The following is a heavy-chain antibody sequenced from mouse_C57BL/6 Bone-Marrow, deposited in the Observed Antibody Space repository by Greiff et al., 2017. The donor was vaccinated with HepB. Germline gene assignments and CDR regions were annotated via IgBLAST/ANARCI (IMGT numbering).Heavy chain of an antibody. CDR3: ARTGLLEGFAY. CDR2: IHPNSGST. J-gene: IGHJ3*01. D-gene: IGHD2-13*01. Sequence: QVQLQQSGAELVKPGASVKLSCKASGYTFTSYWMHWVKQRPGQGLEWIGMIHPNSGSTNYNEKFKSKATLTVDKSSSTAYMQLSSLTSEDSAVYYCARTGLLEGFAYWGQGTLVTVSA. CDR1: GYTFTSYW. V-gene: IGHV1-64*01.